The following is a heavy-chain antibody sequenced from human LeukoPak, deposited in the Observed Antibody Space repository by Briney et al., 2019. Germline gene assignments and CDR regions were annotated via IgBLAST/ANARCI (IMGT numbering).Heavy chain of an antibody. CDR3: AKAGPRYSSSSDPSQFFDY. D-gene: IGHD6-6*01. CDR1: GFTFSSYS. V-gene: IGHV3-33*06. J-gene: IGHJ4*02. CDR2: IWYDGSNK. Sequence: PGGSLRLSCAASGFTFSSYSMHWVRQAPGKGLEWVAVIWYDGSNKYYADSVKGRFTISRDNSKNTLYLQMNSLRAEDTAVYYCAKAGPRYSSSSDPSQFFDYWGQGTLVTVSS.